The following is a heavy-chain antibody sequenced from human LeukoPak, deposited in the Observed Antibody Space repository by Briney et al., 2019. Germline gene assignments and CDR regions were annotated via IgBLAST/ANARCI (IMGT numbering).Heavy chain of an antibody. Sequence: GGSLRLSCAASGFTFSSYAMSWVRQAPGKGLEWVSALASGAPPYYADSVKGRFTISRDNSKNTLYLQMNSLRAEDTAVYYCARDRSSGWYASFDYWGQGTLVTVSS. CDR3: ARDRSSGWYASFDY. CDR1: GFTFSSYA. D-gene: IGHD6-19*01. J-gene: IGHJ4*02. V-gene: IGHV3-23*01. CDR2: LASGAPP.